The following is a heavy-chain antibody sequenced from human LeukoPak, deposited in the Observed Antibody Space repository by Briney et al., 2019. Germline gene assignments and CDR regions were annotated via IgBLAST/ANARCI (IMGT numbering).Heavy chain of an antibody. Sequence: ASVKVSCKASGGTFSSYAISWVRQAPGQGLEWMGGIIPIFGTANYAQKFQGRVTITADKSTSTAYMELSSLRSDDTAVYYCARDWPGISLHFDLWGRGTLITVSS. CDR1: GGTFSSYA. CDR2: IIPIFGTA. D-gene: IGHD2-15*01. V-gene: IGHV1-69*06. CDR3: ARDWPGISLHFDL. J-gene: IGHJ2*01.